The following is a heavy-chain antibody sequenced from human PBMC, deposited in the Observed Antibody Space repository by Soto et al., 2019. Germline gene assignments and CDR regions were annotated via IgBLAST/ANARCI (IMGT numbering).Heavy chain of an antibody. CDR2: IYSGGST. CDR3: ARDRVESGYPEYFQH. V-gene: IGHV3-53*01. Sequence: PGVSPRLSFAAPGFTVSSNYMSWVRQAPGKGLEWVSVIYSGGSTYYADSVKGRFTISRDNSKNTLYLQMNSLRAEDTAVYYCARDRVESGYPEYFQHWGQGTLVTVSS. J-gene: IGHJ1*01. CDR1: GFTVSSNY. D-gene: IGHD3-22*01.